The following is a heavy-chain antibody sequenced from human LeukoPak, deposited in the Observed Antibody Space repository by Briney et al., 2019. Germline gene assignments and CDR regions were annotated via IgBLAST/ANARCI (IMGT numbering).Heavy chain of an antibody. CDR3: ASGGYSGYDFYYYYYGMDV. CDR2: IIPIFGTA. CDR1: GGTFSSYA. Sequence: SVKVSCKASGGTFSSYAISWVRQAPGQGLEWMGGIIPIFGTANYAQKFQGRVTITADESASTAYMELSSLRSEDTAVYYCASGGYSGYDFYYYYYGMDVWGKGTTVTVSS. D-gene: IGHD5-12*01. V-gene: IGHV1-69*13. J-gene: IGHJ6*04.